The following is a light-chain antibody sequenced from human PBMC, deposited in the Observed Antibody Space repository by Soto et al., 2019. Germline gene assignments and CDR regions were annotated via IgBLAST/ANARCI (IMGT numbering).Light chain of an antibody. J-gene: IGKJ4*01. Sequence: DIQMTQSPSSLSASVRDRVTITCRASQSISSYLNWYQQKPGKAPKLLIHAASSLQSGVPSRFSGSGSGTDFTLTISSLQPEDFATYYCQQSYSTLPLTFGGGTKVDIK. CDR2: AAS. CDR1: QSISSY. V-gene: IGKV1-39*01. CDR3: QQSYSTLPLT.